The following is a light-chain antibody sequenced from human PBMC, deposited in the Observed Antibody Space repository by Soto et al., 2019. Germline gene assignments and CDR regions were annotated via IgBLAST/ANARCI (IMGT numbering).Light chain of an antibody. V-gene: IGLV2-14*01. CDR2: DVS. J-gene: IGLJ1*01. Sequence: QSVLTQPASVSGSPGQSITISCTGTSSDVGGYNYVSWYQQHPGKAPKLMMYDVSNRPAGVSNRFSGSKSGTTASLTISGLQAEDEADYYCSSYTRSSPYVFGTGTKLTVL. CDR3: SSYTRSSPYV. CDR1: SSDVGGYNY.